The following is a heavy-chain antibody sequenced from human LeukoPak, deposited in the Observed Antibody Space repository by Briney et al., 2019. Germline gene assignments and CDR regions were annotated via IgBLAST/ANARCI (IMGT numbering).Heavy chain of an antibody. CDR1: GFTFSSYG. CDR2: IWYDGSNK. V-gene: IGHV3-33*01. J-gene: IGHJ5*02. D-gene: IGHD3-22*01. Sequence: PGRSLRLSCAASGFTFSSYGMHWVRQAPGKGLEWVAVIWYDGSNKYYADSVKGRFTISRDNSKNTLYLQMNSLRAEDTAVYYCARSMYYYDSSGHYFDWFDPWGQGTLVTVSS. CDR3: ARSMYYYDSSGHYFDWFDP.